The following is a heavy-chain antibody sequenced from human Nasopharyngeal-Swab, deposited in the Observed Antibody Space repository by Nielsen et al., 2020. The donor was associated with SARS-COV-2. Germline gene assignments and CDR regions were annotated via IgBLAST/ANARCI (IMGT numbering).Heavy chain of an antibody. Sequence: VRQAPGKGLEWVAVIWYDGSNKYYADSVKGRFTISRDNSKNTLYLQMNSLRAEDTAVYYCARGVRYNWNPDAFDIWGQGTTVTVSS. J-gene: IGHJ3*02. V-gene: IGHV3-33*01. CDR2: IWYDGSNK. D-gene: IGHD1-1*01. CDR3: ARGVRYNWNPDAFDI.